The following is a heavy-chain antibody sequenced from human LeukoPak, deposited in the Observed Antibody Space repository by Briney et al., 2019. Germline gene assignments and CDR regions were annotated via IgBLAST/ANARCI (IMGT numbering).Heavy chain of an antibody. CDR1: GFTFSNYA. CDR2: ISGSGGTT. J-gene: IGHJ6*02. CDR3: AKNRMNYYGMEV. D-gene: IGHD2/OR15-2a*01. Sequence: GGSLRLSCAASGFTFSNYAMTWDRQAPGKGLEWVSAISGSGGTTYYADSVKGRFIISRDNSKNTLYLQMNSLRAEDTAVYYCAKNRMNYYGMEVWGQGTTVTVSS. V-gene: IGHV3-23*01.